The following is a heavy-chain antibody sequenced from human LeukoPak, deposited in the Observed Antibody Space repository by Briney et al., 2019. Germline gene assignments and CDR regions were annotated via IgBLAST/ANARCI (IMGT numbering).Heavy chain of an antibody. CDR3: VREDTPATANY. Sequence: GGSLRLSCAASGFNFANHAMSWVRQTAGKGLEWASAISGGGDITYYADSVKGRFTISRDNSKDTLFLQMHSLRPGDTAVYYCVREDTPATANYWGQGTLVTISS. CDR1: GFNFANHA. V-gene: IGHV3-23*01. D-gene: IGHD2-21*02. J-gene: IGHJ4*02. CDR2: ISGGGDIT.